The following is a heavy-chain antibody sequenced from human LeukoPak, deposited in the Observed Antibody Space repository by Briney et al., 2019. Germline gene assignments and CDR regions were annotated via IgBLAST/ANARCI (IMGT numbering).Heavy chain of an antibody. V-gene: IGHV4-34*01. D-gene: IGHD3-16*01. CDR2: INHSGST. Sequence: SETLSLTCAVYGGSFSGYYWSWIRQPPGKGLEWIGEINHSGSTNYNPSLKRRVTISVDTSNNQFSLKLSSVTAADTAVYYCARGKPLLRLFDPWGQGTLVTVSS. CDR3: ARGKPLLRLFDP. CDR1: GGSFSGYY. J-gene: IGHJ5*02.